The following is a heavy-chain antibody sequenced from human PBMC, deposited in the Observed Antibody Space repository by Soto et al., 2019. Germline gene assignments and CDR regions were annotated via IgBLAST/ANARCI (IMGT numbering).Heavy chain of an antibody. D-gene: IGHD2-15*01. V-gene: IGHV1-3*04. CDR2: INTGNGYT. J-gene: IGHJ5*02. CDR1: GYTFSSYP. CDR3: ARDRGGYCAGCSCSEAWFDP. Sequence: ASVKVSCKASGYTFSSYPIYWVRQAPGQSLEWMGWINTGNGYTKYSQKFQARVTISRDTSASTVYLQLSSLRSADTAVYYCARDRGGYCAGCSCSEAWFDPWGQGTLVPVSS.